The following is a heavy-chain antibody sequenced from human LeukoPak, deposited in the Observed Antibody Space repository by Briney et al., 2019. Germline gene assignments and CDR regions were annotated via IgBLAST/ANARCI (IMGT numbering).Heavy chain of an antibody. CDR2: IYYSGST. CDR3: ARHGRRFGRIEGATPFDY. CDR1: GGSISSYY. J-gene: IGHJ4*02. D-gene: IGHD1-26*01. V-gene: IGHV4-59*08. Sequence: SETLSLTCTVSGGSISSYYWSWIRQPPGKGLEWIGYIYYSGSTNYNPSLKSRVTISVDTSKNQFSLKLSSVTAADTAVYYCARHGRRFGRIEGATPFDYWGQGTLVTVSS.